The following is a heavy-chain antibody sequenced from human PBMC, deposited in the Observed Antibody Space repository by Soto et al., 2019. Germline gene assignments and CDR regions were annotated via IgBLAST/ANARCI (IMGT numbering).Heavy chain of an antibody. CDR1: GGSISGYY. J-gene: IGHJ6*02. D-gene: IGHD5-18*01. Sequence: SETLSLTCTVSGGSISGYYWSWIRQPPGKGLEWIGYIYYSGSTNYNPSLKSRLTISVDTSKNRFSLKLTSVTAADTAVYYCARVHLPYSYGYYYYGMDVWGRGTTVTVSS. CDR3: ARVHLPYSYGYYYYGMDV. CDR2: IYYSGST. V-gene: IGHV4-59*01.